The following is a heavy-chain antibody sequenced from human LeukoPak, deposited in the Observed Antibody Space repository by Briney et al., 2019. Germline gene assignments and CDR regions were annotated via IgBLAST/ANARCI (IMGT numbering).Heavy chain of an antibody. CDR2: IKQDGSKK. D-gene: IGHD5-24*01. CDR1: GFPFSSYW. Sequence: GGSLRLSCVASGFPFSSYWMTWVRQAPGRGLEWVANIKQDGSKKSYADSVKGRFTISRDNAKNSLYLQMNSLRAEDTAIYYCTRVGYIDEGIDYWGQGTLVTVSS. J-gene: IGHJ4*02. CDR3: TRVGYIDEGIDY. V-gene: IGHV3-7*04.